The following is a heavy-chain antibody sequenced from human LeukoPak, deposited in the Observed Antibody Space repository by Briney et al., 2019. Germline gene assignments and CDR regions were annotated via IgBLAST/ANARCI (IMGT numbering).Heavy chain of an antibody. D-gene: IGHD1-26*01. CDR2: INTSGNT. V-gene: IGHV4-4*07. CDR1: GDSISSYY. CDR3: AKVGSGTYFNSWGHFDS. Sequence: SETLSLTCTVSGDSISSYYWSWIRQPAGKGLEWIGRINTSGNTDFNPSLKSRVTMSVDTSKKQFSVKLTSVTAADTAVYYCAKVGSGTYFNSWGHFDSWARESWSPSPQ. J-gene: IGHJ4*02.